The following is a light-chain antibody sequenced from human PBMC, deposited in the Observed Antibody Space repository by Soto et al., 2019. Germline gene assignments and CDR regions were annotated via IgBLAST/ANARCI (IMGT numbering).Light chain of an antibody. Sequence: QSVLTQPPSVSGAPGQRVTISCTRSSSNIGAGYDVNWYQQLPGTAPKLLIYVNSNRPSGVPDRFSGSKSGTSASLAITGLQAEDEADYYCQSYDSSLSGFYVFGTGTKVTVL. J-gene: IGLJ1*01. CDR1: SSNIGAGYD. CDR3: QSYDSSLSGFYV. CDR2: VNS. V-gene: IGLV1-40*01.